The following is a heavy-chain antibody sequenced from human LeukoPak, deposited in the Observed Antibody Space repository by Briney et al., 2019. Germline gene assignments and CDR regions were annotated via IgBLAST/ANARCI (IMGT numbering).Heavy chain of an antibody. CDR3: ARGPYYYDSSGYYYSSEYFQH. Sequence: GGSLRLSCAASGFTFDDYGMSWVRQAPGKGLEWVSGINWNGGSTGYADSVKGRFTISRDNAKNSLYLQMNSLRAEDTAVYYCARGPYYYDSSGYYYSSEYFQHWGQGTLVTVSS. CDR2: INWNGGST. V-gene: IGHV3-20*04. J-gene: IGHJ1*01. D-gene: IGHD3-22*01. CDR1: GFTFDDYG.